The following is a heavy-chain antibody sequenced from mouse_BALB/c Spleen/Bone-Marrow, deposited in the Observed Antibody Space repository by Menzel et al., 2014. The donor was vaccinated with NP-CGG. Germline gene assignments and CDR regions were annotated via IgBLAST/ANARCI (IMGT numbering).Heavy chain of an antibody. J-gene: IGHJ2*01. D-gene: IGHD2-4*01. V-gene: IGHV14-3*02. Sequence: AQLQQSGAAPVKPGASVKLSCTASVFNIKDTYIHWVQHRLEQGLEWIGMIDPTNDNTKDAPKFQGKAPITADTSSNTAYLHHSLLTSEVHDVDMCARADYTGYFDHWAQAPTLTDPS. CDR2: IDPTNDNT. CDR1: VFNIKDTY. CDR3: ARADYTGYFDH.